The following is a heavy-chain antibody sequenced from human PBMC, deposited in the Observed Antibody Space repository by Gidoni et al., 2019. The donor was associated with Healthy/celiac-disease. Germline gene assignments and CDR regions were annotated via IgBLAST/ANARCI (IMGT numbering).Heavy chain of an antibody. J-gene: IGHJ3*02. V-gene: IGHV3-53*02. CDR3: ASSSWLDAFDI. D-gene: IGHD6-13*01. CDR1: GFTVSSNY. CDR2: IYSGGST. Sequence: EVQLVATGGGFIQPGGSLRLSCAASGFTVSSNYMSWVRQAPGKGLEWVSVIYSGGSTYYADSVKGRFTISRDNSKNTLYLQMNSLRAEDTAVYYCASSSWLDAFDIWGQGTMVTVSS.